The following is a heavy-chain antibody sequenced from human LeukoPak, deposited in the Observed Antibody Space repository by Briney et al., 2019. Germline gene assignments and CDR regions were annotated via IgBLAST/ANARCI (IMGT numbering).Heavy chain of an antibody. J-gene: IGHJ3*02. CDR2: IYTSGST. CDR1: GGSISSGSYY. V-gene: IGHV4-61*02. D-gene: IGHD3-10*01. CDR3: ARDQIPLFVGAFDI. Sequence: SETLSLTCTVSGGSISSGSYYWSWIRQPAGKGLEWIGRIYTSGSTNYNPSLKSRVTISVDTSKNQFSLKLSSVTAADTAVYYCARDQIPLFVGAFDIWGQGTMVTVSS.